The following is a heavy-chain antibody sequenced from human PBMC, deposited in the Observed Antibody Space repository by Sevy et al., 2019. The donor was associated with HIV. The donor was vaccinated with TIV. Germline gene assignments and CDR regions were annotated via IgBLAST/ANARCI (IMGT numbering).Heavy chain of an antibody. CDR1: GFTFSNYC. Sequence: GGSLRLSCAASGFTFSNYCMSWVRQAPGKGLEWISSILAGGGSTYYADSVKGRFSISRDNSKNTLFLQMNSLRAEDTDVYYGGTGDSGNSFDIWGQGTMVTVSS. D-gene: IGHD5-12*01. V-gene: IGHV3-23*01. CDR2: ILAGGGST. CDR3: GTGDSGNSFDI. J-gene: IGHJ3*02.